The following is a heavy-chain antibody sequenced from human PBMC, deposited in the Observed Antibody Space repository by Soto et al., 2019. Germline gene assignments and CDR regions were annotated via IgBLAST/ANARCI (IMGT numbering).Heavy chain of an antibody. CDR2: ISYDGSNK. V-gene: IGHV3-30*18. D-gene: IGHD4-17*01. J-gene: IGHJ6*02. CDR1: GFTFSSYG. Sequence: GGSLRLSCAASGFTFSSYGMHWVRQAPGKGLERVAVISYDGSNKYYADSVKGRFTISRDNSKNTLYLQMNSLRAEDTAVYYCAKDRELESGDPDYYYYYGMDVWGQGTTVTVSS. CDR3: AKDRELESGDPDYYYYYGMDV.